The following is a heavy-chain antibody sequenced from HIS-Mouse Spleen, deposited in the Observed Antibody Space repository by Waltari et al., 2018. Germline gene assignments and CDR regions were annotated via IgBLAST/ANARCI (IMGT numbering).Heavy chain of an antibody. J-gene: IGHJ2*01. D-gene: IGHD7-27*01. Sequence: QVQLVQSGAEVKKPGASVKVSCKASGYTFTGYYMHWVRQAPGQGLEWMGWINPNRGGTNYAQKFQGRVTMTRDTSISTAYMELSRLRSDDTAVYYCARDLTGDLSRYFDLWGRGTLVTVSS. V-gene: IGHV1-2*02. CDR1: GYTFTGYY. CDR2: INPNRGGT. CDR3: ARDLTGDLSRYFDL.